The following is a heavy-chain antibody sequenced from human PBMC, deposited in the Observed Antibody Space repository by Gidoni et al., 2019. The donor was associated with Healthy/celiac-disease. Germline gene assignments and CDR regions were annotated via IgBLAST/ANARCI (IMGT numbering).Heavy chain of an antibody. D-gene: IGHD3-22*01. J-gene: IGHJ4*02. CDR3: ARDPRYYYDSSGYY. Sequence: EVQLLASGGGLVQPGGSLRLSFAASGFTFSSYAMGWVRQAQGKGLEWVSAISGSGGSTYYADSVKGRFTISRDNSKNTLYLKMNSLRAEDTAVYYCARDPRYYYDSSGYYWGQGTLVTVSS. CDR2: ISGSGGST. V-gene: IGHV3-23*01. CDR1: GFTFSSYA.